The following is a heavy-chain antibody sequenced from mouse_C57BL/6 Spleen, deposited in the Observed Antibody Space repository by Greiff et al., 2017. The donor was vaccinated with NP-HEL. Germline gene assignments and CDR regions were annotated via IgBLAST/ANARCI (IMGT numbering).Heavy chain of an antibody. D-gene: IGHD2-4*01. CDR1: GYSITSGYY. V-gene: IGHV3-6*01. CDR2: ISYDGSN. Sequence: EVKLVESGPGLVKPSQSLSLTCSVTGYSITSGYYWNWIRQFPGNKLEWMGYISYDGSNNYNPSLKNRISITRDTSKNQFFLKLNSVTTEDTATYYCARVHYDYSLDYWGQGTTLTVSS. CDR3: ARVHYDYSLDY. J-gene: IGHJ2*01.